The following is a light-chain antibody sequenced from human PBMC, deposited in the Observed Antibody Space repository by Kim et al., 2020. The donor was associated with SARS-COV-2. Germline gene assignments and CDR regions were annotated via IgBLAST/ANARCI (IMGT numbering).Light chain of an antibody. CDR3: QQYNKSPLT. CDR2: GAS. J-gene: IGKJ1*01. Sequence: SIGGRVTLTCRTSQRVSSYLDWYQHKPAKAPTLMSCGASTLATVIPARFSGSGSGTEFTLTIINLQSEDFAAYYCQQYNKSPLTFDRETKLDI. CDR1: QRVSSY. V-gene: IGKV1-5*01.